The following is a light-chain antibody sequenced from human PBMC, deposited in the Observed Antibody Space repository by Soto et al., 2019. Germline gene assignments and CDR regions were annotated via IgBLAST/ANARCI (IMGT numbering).Light chain of an antibody. CDR1: QSGSSN. Sequence: EKVMTQSPATRSVSPGERDTLSCRASQSGSSNLAWYQQKPGQAPRLLIYGASTRANGIPARFSGSGSGTEFTLTISSRQSGECEVYYCQQYKNWPPYTFGQGNKLEI. CDR3: QQYKNWPPYT. CDR2: GAS. J-gene: IGKJ2*01. V-gene: IGKV3-15*01.